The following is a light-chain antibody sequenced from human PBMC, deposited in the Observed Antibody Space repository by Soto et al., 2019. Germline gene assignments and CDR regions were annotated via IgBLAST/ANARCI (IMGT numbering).Light chain of an antibody. V-gene: IGKV3-15*01. J-gene: IGKJ4*01. CDR2: GAS. CDR3: QQYENWPHLT. CDR1: QSISDT. Sequence: DIVMTQSPATLSVSAGGRATLTCRASQSISDTLAWYQQKPGQAPRLLIHGASTRAPGFPARFSGSGSGTEFTLTISSLQSEDFAVYYCQQYENWPHLTFGGGTKVDIK.